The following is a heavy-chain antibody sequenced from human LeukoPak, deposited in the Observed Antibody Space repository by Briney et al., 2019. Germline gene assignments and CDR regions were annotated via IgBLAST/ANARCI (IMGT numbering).Heavy chain of an antibody. Sequence: EASVKVCCTASGGTFSSYAISWVRQAPGQGLEWMGGIIPIFGTANYAQKFQGRVTITAVESMSTTYMELSSLRSEDTAVYYCARGWLAETTVVTPYNYWGQGTLVTVSS. CDR3: ARGWLAETTVVTPYNY. V-gene: IGHV1-69*13. D-gene: IGHD4-23*01. CDR1: GGTFSSYA. J-gene: IGHJ4*02. CDR2: IIPIFGTA.